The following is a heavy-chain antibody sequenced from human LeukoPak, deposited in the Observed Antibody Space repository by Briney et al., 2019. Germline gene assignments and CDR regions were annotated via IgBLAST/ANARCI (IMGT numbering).Heavy chain of an antibody. V-gene: IGHV4-30-2*01. Sequence: SQTLSLTCAVSGGSISSGGYSWSWIRQPPGKGLEWIGYIYHSGSTYYNPSLKSRVTISVDTSKNQFSLKLSSVTAADTAVYYCARLPYRKNPYYFDYWGQGTLVTVSS. D-gene: IGHD1-14*01. CDR1: GGSISSGGYS. J-gene: IGHJ4*02. CDR2: IYHSGST. CDR3: ARLPYRKNPYYFDY.